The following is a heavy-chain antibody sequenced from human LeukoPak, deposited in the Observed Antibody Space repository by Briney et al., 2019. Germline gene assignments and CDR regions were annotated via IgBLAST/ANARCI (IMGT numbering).Heavy chain of an antibody. CDR3: ARDRTTVTIFDY. D-gene: IGHD4-17*01. Sequence: ASVKVSCKASGNIFTGYYIHWVRQAPGQGLEWMGWINPSGDTKYAQKFQGRVTMTRDTSISTAYMELSRLRSDDTAVYYCARDRTTVTIFDYWGQGTLVTVSS. CDR1: GNIFTGYY. J-gene: IGHJ4*02. CDR2: INPSGDT. V-gene: IGHV1-2*02.